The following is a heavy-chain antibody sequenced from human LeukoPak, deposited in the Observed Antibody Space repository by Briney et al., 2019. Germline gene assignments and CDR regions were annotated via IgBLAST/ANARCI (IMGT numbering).Heavy chain of an antibody. Sequence: GGSLRLSCAASGFTFSSYAMSWVRQGPGKGLVWVSRIKSDGSSTSYAESVKGRFTISRDNAKNTVYVHMNSLRDEDTAVYYCARGGRYAYFLDYWGQGTLVTVSS. CDR3: ARGGRYAYFLDY. CDR2: IKSDGSST. CDR1: GFTFSSYA. J-gene: IGHJ4*02. D-gene: IGHD3-16*01. V-gene: IGHV3-74*01.